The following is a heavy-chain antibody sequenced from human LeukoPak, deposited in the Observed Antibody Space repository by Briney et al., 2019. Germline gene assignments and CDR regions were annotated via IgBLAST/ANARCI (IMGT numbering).Heavy chain of an antibody. CDR3: ARERNSYFDY. CDR1: GFTFSSYW. V-gene: IGHV3-11*04. Sequence: PGGSLRLSCAASGFTFSSYWMSWIRQAPGKGLEWVSYIGTSGTIIYYADSVKGRFTISRDNAQNSLYLQMNSLRAEDTAVYYCARERNSYFDYWGQGTLVTVSS. D-gene: IGHD2/OR15-2a*01. CDR2: IGTSGTII. J-gene: IGHJ4*02.